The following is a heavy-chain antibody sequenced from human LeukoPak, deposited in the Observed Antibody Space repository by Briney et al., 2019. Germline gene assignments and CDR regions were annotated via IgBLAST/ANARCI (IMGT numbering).Heavy chain of an antibody. Sequence: AGSLSLSCAVSGFTFSSYWMSWVRQTPGKGLEWVANIKQDGSEEYYVDSVKGRFTISRDNAKNSLYFQMNSLRPEDTAVYYCERDPLDRWGHGVLVSVSS. CDR1: GFTFSSYW. J-gene: IGHJ5*02. CDR2: IKQDGSEE. CDR3: ERDPLDR. V-gene: IGHV3-7*05.